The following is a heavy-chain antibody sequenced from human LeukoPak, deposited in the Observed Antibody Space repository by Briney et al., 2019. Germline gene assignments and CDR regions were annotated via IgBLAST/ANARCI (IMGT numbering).Heavy chain of an antibody. Sequence: DPGGSLRLSCAASGFTFSSYGMNWVRQAPGKGLEWVANINQYGSEIYYVDSVKGRFTISRDNAKNSLYLQMNSLRAEDTAVYYCARDWAAGDYWGQGTLVTVSS. CDR2: INQYGSEI. J-gene: IGHJ4*02. CDR3: ARDWAAGDY. D-gene: IGHD3-16*01. CDR1: GFTFSSYG. V-gene: IGHV3-7*01.